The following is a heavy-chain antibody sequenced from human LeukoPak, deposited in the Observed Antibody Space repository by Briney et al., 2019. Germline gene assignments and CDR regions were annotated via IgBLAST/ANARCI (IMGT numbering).Heavy chain of an antibody. CDR3: ARDPRGATVTSLKIDY. Sequence: GGSLRLSCAASGFTFRDSAMNWVRQAPGKGLEWVSSISSGRTYIYYADSVKGRFTISRDNAQNSLYLQMNSLRAEDTAVYYCARDPRGATVTSLKIDYWGQGTLVTVSS. CDR2: ISSGRTYI. CDR1: GFTFRDSA. D-gene: IGHD4-17*01. J-gene: IGHJ4*02. V-gene: IGHV3-21*01.